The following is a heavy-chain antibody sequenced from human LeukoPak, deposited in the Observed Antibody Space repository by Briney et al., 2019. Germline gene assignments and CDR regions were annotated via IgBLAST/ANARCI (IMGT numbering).Heavy chain of an antibody. Sequence: LEASVKVSCKASGYVFTGYYMHWVRQAPGQGLEWMGWINPNSGGTKYAQKFHGRVTMTTDTSSSTAYMELSRLRSDDTAVYYCARVVKYSSGPLTDLLPYYFDSWGQGTLVTVSS. D-gene: IGHD6-19*01. CDR2: INPNSGGT. CDR3: ARVVKYSSGPLTDLLPYYFDS. J-gene: IGHJ4*02. CDR1: GYVFTGYY. V-gene: IGHV1-2*03.